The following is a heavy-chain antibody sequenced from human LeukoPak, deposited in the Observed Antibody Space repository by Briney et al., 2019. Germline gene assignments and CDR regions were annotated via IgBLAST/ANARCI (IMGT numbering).Heavy chain of an antibody. Sequence: GRSLRLSCAASGFTVSSNYMSWVRQAPGKGLEWVSVIYSGGSTYYADSVKGRFTISRDNSKNTLYLQMNSLRAEDTAVYYCATTPNFYDSSGYRHWYFDLWGRGTLVTVSS. CDR2: IYSGGST. CDR3: ATTPNFYDSSGYRHWYFDL. J-gene: IGHJ2*01. D-gene: IGHD3-22*01. CDR1: GFTVSSNY. V-gene: IGHV3-66*01.